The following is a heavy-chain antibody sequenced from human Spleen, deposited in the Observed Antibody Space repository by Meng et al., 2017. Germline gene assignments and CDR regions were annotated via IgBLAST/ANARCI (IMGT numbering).Heavy chain of an antibody. CDR3: ARAGYYYASSGYYFPYYYYGMDV. J-gene: IGHJ6*02. V-gene: IGHV4-39*07. Sequence: SETLSLTCTVSGGSISSSSYYWGWIRQPPGKGLEWIGSIYYSGSTYYNPSLKSRVTISVDTSKNQFSLKLSPVTAADTAVYSCARAGYYYASSGYYFPYYYYGMDVWGQGTTVTVSS. CDR2: IYYSGST. D-gene: IGHD3-22*01. CDR1: GGSISSSSYY.